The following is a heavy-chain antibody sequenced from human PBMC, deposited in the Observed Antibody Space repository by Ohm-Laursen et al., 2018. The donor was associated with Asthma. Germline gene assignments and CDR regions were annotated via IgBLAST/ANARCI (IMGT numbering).Heavy chain of an antibody. D-gene: IGHD4-23*01. J-gene: IGHJ2*01. CDR1: GYTFTSYG. CDR3: ARDRSTVVTPNGWYFDL. V-gene: IGHV1-18*04. CDR2: ISAYNGNT. Sequence: GASEKVSCKASGYTFTSYGISWVRQAPGQGLEWMGWISAYNGNTNYAQKLQGRVTMTTDTSTSTAYMELRSLRSDDTAVYYCARDRSTVVTPNGWYFDLWGRGTLVTVSS.